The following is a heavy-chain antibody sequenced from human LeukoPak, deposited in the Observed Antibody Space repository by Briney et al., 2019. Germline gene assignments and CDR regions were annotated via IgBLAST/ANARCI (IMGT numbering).Heavy chain of an antibody. V-gene: IGHV3-20*04. J-gene: IGHJ4*02. CDR3: ARDGFLTGTTDY. CDR1: GFTFDEYG. CDR2: INWNGGST. Sequence: GGSLRLSCAASGFTFDEYGMSWVRQAPGKGLEWVSGINWNGGSTDYINSVKGRFTISRDNAKNSLYLQMNSLRAEDTAVYYCARDGFLTGTTDYWGQGTLVTVSS. D-gene: IGHD1-20*01.